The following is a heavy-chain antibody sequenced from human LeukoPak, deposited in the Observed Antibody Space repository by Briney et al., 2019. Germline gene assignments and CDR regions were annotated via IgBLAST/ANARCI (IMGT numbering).Heavy chain of an antibody. CDR3: AKEEWSGRNYYGMDV. V-gene: IGHV3-23*01. D-gene: IGHD3-3*01. CDR2: VSGNGGTT. CDR1: GFTFSNYA. J-gene: IGHJ6*02. Sequence: GGSLRLSCAASGFTFSNYAMSWVRQAPGKGLEWVSTVSGNGGTTYYADSVKGRFTISRDNSKKTLYLQMHSLRAEDTALYYCAKEEWSGRNYYGMDVWGQGTTVTVSS.